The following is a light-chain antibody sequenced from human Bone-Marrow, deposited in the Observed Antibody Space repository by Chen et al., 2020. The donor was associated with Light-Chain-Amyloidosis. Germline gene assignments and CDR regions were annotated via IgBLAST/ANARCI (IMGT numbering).Light chain of an antibody. Sequence: QSALTQPASVSGSPGQSITISCPGTNSDVGGYNYVSWYQQHPGKAPKLLIYEVYNRPSGVSNRFPGSKSGNTASLTISGLQTEDEADYYCSSFTSSLTWVFGGGTKVTVL. CDR3: SSFTSSLTWV. V-gene: IGLV2-14*01. CDR2: EVY. CDR1: NSDVGGYNY. J-gene: IGLJ3*02.